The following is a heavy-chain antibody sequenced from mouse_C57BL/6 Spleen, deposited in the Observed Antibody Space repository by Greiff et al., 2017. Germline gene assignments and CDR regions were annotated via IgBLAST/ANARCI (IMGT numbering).Heavy chain of an antibody. J-gene: IGHJ2*01. CDR2: ISSGSSTI. Sequence: EVKLVESGGGLVKPGGSLKLSCAASGFTFSDYGMHWVRQAPEKGLEWVAYISSGSSTIYYADTVKGRFTISRDNAKNTLFLQMTSLRSEDTAMYYCARPRDYGSRYGFDYWGQGTTLTVSS. CDR3: ARPRDYGSRYGFDY. V-gene: IGHV5-17*01. CDR1: GFTFSDYG. D-gene: IGHD1-1*01.